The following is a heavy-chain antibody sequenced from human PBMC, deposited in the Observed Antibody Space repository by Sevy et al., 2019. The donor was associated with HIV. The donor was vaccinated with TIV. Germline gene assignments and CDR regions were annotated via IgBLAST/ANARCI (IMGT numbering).Heavy chain of an antibody. Sequence: GGSLRLSCVASGSTFNTYVMTWVRQAPGKGLEWVSTISASGGYTYYADSVKGRFTISRDNSKNTVDLLMISVRAEDTAVYYCAKETASGYLPWGQGTLVTVSS. CDR1: GSTFNTYV. D-gene: IGHD3-3*01. CDR3: AKETASGYLP. V-gene: IGHV3-23*01. CDR2: ISASGGYT. J-gene: IGHJ5*02.